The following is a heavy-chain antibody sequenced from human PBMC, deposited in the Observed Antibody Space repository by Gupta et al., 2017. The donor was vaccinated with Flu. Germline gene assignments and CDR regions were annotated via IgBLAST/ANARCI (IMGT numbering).Heavy chain of an antibody. J-gene: IGHJ2*01. CDR2: IYYSGSS. Sequence: EWIGRIYYSGSSYYNTSLKSRVTISVDTSKNQFSLKLSSVTAADTAVYYCATRIRGYDSSGYYYGVVWYFDLWGRGTLVTVSS. CDR3: ATRIRGYDSSGYYYGVVWYFDL. V-gene: IGHV4-39*01. D-gene: IGHD3-22*01.